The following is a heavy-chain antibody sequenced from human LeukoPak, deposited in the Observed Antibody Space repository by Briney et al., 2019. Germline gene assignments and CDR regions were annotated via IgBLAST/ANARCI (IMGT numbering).Heavy chain of an antibody. CDR1: GGSFSGYY. Sequence: PSETLSLTCAVYGGSFSGYYWSWIRQPPGKGLEWIGEINHSGSTNYNPSLKSRVTISVDTSKNQFSLKLSSVTAADTAVYYCARVVVVDIVVVISATGHYYMDVWGKGTTVTVSS. J-gene: IGHJ6*03. CDR2: INHSGST. CDR3: ARVVVVDIVVVISATGHYYMDV. D-gene: IGHD2-15*01. V-gene: IGHV4-34*01.